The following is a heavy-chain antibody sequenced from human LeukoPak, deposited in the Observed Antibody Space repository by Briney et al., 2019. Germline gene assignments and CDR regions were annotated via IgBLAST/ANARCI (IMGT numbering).Heavy chain of an antibody. CDR3: ARDPFTGTGSHSGYYYYPMDV. V-gene: IGHV3-20*04. CDR2: INWNSGTT. CDR1: GFIFSDYG. Sequence: GGSLRLSCTASGFIFSDYGMSWVRQAPGKGLEWVSSINWNSGTTGYAESVKGRFTISRDNAGNTLYLQMNSLRAGDTAFYFCARDPFTGTGSHSGYYYYPMDVWGQGTTVTVSS. J-gene: IGHJ6*02. D-gene: IGHD6-19*01.